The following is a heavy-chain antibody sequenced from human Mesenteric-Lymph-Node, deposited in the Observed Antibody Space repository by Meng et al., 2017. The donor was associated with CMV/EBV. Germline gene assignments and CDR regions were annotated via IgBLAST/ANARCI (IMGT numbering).Heavy chain of an antibody. Sequence: GGSLRLSCAASGFTFSSYSMNWVRQAPGKGLEWVSSISSSSSFIYYADSMKGRFTISRDNAKNSLYLQMSSLRAEDTAIYYCAKEFGAYDFWSGYSYWGQGTLVTVSS. CDR1: GFTFSSYS. CDR2: ISSSSSFI. J-gene: IGHJ4*02. CDR3: AKEFGAYDFWSGYSY. D-gene: IGHD3-3*01. V-gene: IGHV3-21*04.